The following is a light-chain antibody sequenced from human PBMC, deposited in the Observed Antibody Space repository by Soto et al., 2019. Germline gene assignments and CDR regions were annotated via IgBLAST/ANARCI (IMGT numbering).Light chain of an antibody. CDR2: DVS. J-gene: IGLJ1*01. V-gene: IGLV2-14*01. CDR3: ASYTTSSTYV. Sequence: QSALTQPASVSGSPGQSIAISCTGTSSDVGGYSYVSWYQQQPGKAPKLVISDVSNRPSGVSDRFSRSKSCNTASLTISGLQTEDEADYYCASYTTSSTYVFGTGTKLTVL. CDR1: SSDVGGYSY.